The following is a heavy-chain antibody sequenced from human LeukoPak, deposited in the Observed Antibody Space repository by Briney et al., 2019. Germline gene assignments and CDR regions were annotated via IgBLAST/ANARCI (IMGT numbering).Heavy chain of an antibody. CDR3: ARMSPPFSA. Sequence: PGGSLRLSCAASGFTFSSYAMSWVRQAPGKGLEWVANIKQDGSEKYYLDSVKGRFTISRDNAKNSLYLQMNSLRAEDTAVYYCARMSPPFSAWGQGTLVTVSS. CDR1: GFTFSSYA. CDR2: IKQDGSEK. J-gene: IGHJ5*02. V-gene: IGHV3-7*01.